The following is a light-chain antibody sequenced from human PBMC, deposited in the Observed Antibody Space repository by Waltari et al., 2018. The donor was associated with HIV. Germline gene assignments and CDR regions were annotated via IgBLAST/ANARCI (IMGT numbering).Light chain of an antibody. CDR2: DVS. CDR3: SSYTSSSTVV. CDR1: GSDVGAYHY. V-gene: IGLV2-14*01. J-gene: IGLJ2*01. Sequence: QSALTQPASVSGSPGQSITISCTGTGSDVGAYHYVSWYQQHPGKAPKLMIYDVSKRPSGVSNRFSGSKSGNTASLTISGLQAEDDTDYYCSSYTSSSTVVFGGGTKLTVL.